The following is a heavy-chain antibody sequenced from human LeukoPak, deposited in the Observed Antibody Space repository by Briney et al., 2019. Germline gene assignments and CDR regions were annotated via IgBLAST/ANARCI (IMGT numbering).Heavy chain of an antibody. CDR2: IYYSGST. D-gene: IGHD3-9*01. Sequence: PSETLSLTCTVSGGSISSSSYYWGWIRQPPGKGLEWIGSIYYSGSTYYNPSLKSRVTISVDTSKNQFSLKLSSVTAADTAVYYCARGFPHYDILTGPLYYYYMDVWGKGTTVTVSS. V-gene: IGHV4-39*07. J-gene: IGHJ6*03. CDR3: ARGFPHYDILTGPLYYYYMDV. CDR1: GGSISSSSYY.